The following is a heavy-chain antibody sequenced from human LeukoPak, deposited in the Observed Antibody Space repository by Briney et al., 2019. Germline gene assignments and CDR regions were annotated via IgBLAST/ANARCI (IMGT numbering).Heavy chain of an antibody. D-gene: IGHD3-10*01. Sequence: GGSLRLSCAASGFTFSSYAMHWVRQAPGKGLGWVAVISYDGSNKYYADSVKGRFTISRDNSKNTLYLQMNSLRAEDTAVYYCAREAYYYGSGSSGFDIWGQGTMVTVSS. CDR1: GFTFSSYA. V-gene: IGHV3-30-3*01. J-gene: IGHJ3*02. CDR3: AREAYYYGSGSSGFDI. CDR2: ISYDGSNK.